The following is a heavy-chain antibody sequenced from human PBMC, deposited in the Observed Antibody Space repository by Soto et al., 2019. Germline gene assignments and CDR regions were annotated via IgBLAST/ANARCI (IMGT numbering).Heavy chain of an antibody. CDR3: ARDLIEGPGPRLDY. J-gene: IGHJ4*02. V-gene: IGHV3-7*01. CDR1: GFTFSSYW. Sequence: GGSLRLSCAASGFTFSSYWMSWVRQAPGKGLEWVASIKQDGSEKYYVDSVKGRFTISRDNAKNSLYLQMNSLRAEDTAVYYCARDLIEGPGPRLDYWGQGTLVTVSS. CDR2: IKQDGSEK.